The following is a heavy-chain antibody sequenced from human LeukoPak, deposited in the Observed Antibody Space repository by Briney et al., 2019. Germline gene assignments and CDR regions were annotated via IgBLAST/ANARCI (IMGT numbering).Heavy chain of an antibody. CDR3: ARVFYDFWTPYYYYYMDV. D-gene: IGHD3-3*01. CDR2: INSDGSST. CDR1: GFTFSSYW. J-gene: IGHJ6*03. Sequence: PGGSLRLSCAASGFTFSSYWMHWVRQAPGKGLVWVSRINSDGSSTSYADSVKGRFTISRDNAKNTLYLQMNSLRAEDTAVYYCARVFYDFWTPYYYYYMDVWGKGTTVTVSS. V-gene: IGHV3-74*01.